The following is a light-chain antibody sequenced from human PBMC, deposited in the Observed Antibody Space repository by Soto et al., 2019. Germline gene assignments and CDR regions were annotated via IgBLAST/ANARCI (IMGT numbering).Light chain of an antibody. CDR1: QDISNY. Sequence: GDRVTITCQASQDISNYLNWYQQKPGKAPKLLISDASRLETGVPSRFSGRGSGTDFTFTISSLQPEDIATYYCQQYHSLITFGRGTRLETK. CDR3: QQYHSLIT. V-gene: IGKV1-33*01. J-gene: IGKJ5*01. CDR2: DAS.